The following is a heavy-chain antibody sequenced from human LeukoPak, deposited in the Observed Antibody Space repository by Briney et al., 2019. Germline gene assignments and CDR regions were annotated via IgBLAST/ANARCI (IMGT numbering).Heavy chain of an antibody. D-gene: IGHD4-17*01. J-gene: IGHJ4*01. CDR3: STEPRSLLY. V-gene: IGHV3-21*04. Sequence: GSLRLSCATSGFTFSSYMMNWVRQAPGKGLEWVSSISSSSSYIYYADSVKGRFTISRDNAKNSLYLQLNSLRPEDTALYYCSTEPRSLLYWGHGTLVTVSS. CDR2: ISSSSSYI. CDR1: GFTFSSYM.